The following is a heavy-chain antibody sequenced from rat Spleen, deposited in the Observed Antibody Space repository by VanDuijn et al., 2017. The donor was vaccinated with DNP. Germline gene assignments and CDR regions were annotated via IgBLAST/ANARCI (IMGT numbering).Heavy chain of an antibody. CDR1: GFTFSDYY. J-gene: IGHJ4*01. CDR3: ATDLYVYYGLFRVADA. Sequence: EVLLVESDGGLVQPGRSLKLSCAVSGFTFSDYYMAWVRQAPKKGLEWVASISYDGSDTYYRDSVKGRFTISRDNARSTVYLQMDSLRSDDTAAYYCATDLYVYYGLFRVADAWGQGASVTVSS. V-gene: IGHV5-20*01. D-gene: IGHD1-6*01. CDR2: ISYDGSDT.